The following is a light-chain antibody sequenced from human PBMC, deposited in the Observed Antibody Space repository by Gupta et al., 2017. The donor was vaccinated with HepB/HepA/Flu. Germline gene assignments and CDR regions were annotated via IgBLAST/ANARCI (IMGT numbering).Light chain of an antibody. CDR2: GAS. CDR3: QQYGSSPLT. CDR1: QSVSSSY. V-gene: IGKV3-20*01. J-gene: IGKJ4*01. Sequence: EIVLTQSPGTLPLSPGERATLSCRASQSVSSSYLAWYQQKPGQAPRLLIYGASSRATGIPDRFSGSGSGTDFTLTIIRLEPEDFAVYYCQQYGSSPLTFGGGTKVEIK.